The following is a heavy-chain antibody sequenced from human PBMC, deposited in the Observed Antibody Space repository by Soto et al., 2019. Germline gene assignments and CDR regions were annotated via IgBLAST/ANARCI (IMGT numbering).Heavy chain of an antibody. CDR3: ARQKKLLWFFDV. D-gene: IGHD3-10*01. Sequence: QLQLQESGPGLVKPSETLSLTCAVSGGSISNSHNYWGWIRQPPGKGLEWVGSVYFSGSTYYHPSLKSRLTISVDTSKNQFSLNLSSVTAADTAIYYCARQKKLLWFFDVWGKGTTVTVSS. V-gene: IGHV4-39*01. CDR1: GGSISNSHNY. CDR2: VYFSGST. J-gene: IGHJ6*04.